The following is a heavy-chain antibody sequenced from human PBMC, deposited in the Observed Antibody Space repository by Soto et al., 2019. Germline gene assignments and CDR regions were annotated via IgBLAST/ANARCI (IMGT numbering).Heavy chain of an antibody. CDR2: INPDSGGT. CDR3: AREGDYYGSGSAENWFDP. Sequence: ASVKVSCKASGYTLTGYYINWVRQAPGQGLEWMGWINPDSGGTNYAQKFQGWVTMTRDTSISTAYMELSGLRSDDTAVYYCAREGDYYGSGSAENWFDPWGQGTLVTVSS. D-gene: IGHD3-10*01. V-gene: IGHV1-2*04. CDR1: GYTLTGYY. J-gene: IGHJ5*02.